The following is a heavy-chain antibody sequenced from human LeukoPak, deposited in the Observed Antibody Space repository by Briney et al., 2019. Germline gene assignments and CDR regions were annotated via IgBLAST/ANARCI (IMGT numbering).Heavy chain of an antibody. D-gene: IGHD3-3*01. CDR1: GGTFSSYA. J-gene: IGHJ5*02. V-gene: IGHV1-69*13. CDR3: ARDRTNYDFWSGYYPNWFDP. CDR2: IIPIFGTA. Sequence: SVKVSCKASGGTFSSYAISWVRQAPGQGLEWMGGIIPIFGTANYAQKFQGRVTITADESTSTAYMELSSLRSEDTAVYYCARDRTNYDFWSGYYPNWFDPWGQGTLVTVSS.